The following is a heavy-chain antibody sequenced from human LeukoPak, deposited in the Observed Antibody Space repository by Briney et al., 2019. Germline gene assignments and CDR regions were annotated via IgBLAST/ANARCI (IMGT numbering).Heavy chain of an antibody. D-gene: IGHD3-10*01. CDR1: GYSFTDYY. Sequence: ASVKVSCKASGYSFTDYYMHWVRQAPGQGLEWMGRINCNSGGTNYAQKFQGRVTLARDTSISTAYMELNRLTSDDTAVYYCARQQRYYYGSGPQLLSWFDPWGQGTLVTVSS. CDR2: INCNSGGT. CDR3: ARQQRYYYGSGPQLLSWFDP. J-gene: IGHJ5*02. V-gene: IGHV1-2*02.